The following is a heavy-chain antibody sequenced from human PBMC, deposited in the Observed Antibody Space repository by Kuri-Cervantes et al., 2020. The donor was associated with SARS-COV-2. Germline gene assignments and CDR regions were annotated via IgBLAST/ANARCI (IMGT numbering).Heavy chain of an antibody. D-gene: IGHD3-10*01. Sequence: GGSLRLSCAVSGFTFSSYSMNWVRQAPGRGLEWVSYINSGSSITYYADSVKGRFTISRDNSKNTLYLQMNSLRAEDTAVYYCAKTTMVQGVIISGWIDYWGQGTLVTVSS. CDR1: GFTFSSYS. CDR2: INSGSSIT. CDR3: AKTTMVQGVIISGWIDY. V-gene: IGHV3-48*01. J-gene: IGHJ4*02.